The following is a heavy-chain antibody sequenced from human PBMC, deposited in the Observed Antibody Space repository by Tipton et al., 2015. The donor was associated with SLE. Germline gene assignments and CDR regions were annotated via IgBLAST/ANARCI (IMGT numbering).Heavy chain of an antibody. CDR3: ARGSMVRENDAFDM. CDR2: IRYDGSLK. V-gene: IGHV3-33*08. CDR1: GVTFSTSW. J-gene: IGHJ3*02. Sequence: SLRLSCVASGVTFSTSWLPWVRQAPGKGLGGVAFIRYDGSLKYYADSVKGRFTFTRDNAKNTVHLEMNSLRVEDTAVYYCARGSMVRENDAFDMWGQGTMVTVSS. D-gene: IGHD3-10*01.